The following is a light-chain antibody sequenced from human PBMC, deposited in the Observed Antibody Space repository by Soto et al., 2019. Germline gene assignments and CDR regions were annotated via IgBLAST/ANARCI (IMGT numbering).Light chain of an antibody. Sequence: QSVLTQLHTPSASTVQTVTNSSTGNSSNVCAYATLTWDPQHTDKALRPMTYETNKRPSAVPARFSGAKSGNTASLTVSGIHAEDEPDYYCISFPGSNNFPYVLGTGT. CDR2: ETN. J-gene: IGLJ1*01. CDR1: SSNVCAYAT. CDR3: ISFPGSNNFPYV. V-gene: IGLV2-8*01.